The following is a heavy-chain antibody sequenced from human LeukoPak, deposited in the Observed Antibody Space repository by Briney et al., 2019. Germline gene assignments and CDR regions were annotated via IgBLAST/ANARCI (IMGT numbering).Heavy chain of an antibody. CDR1: GFTFSSYA. Sequence: PGGSLRLSCAASGFTFSSYAMSWVRQAPGKGLEWVSAISGSGGSTYYAGSVKGRFTISRDNSKNTLYLQMNSLRAEDTAVYYCAKGIRYSYDFDYWGQGTLVTVSS. D-gene: IGHD5-18*01. V-gene: IGHV3-23*01. CDR3: AKGIRYSYDFDY. CDR2: ISGSGGST. J-gene: IGHJ4*02.